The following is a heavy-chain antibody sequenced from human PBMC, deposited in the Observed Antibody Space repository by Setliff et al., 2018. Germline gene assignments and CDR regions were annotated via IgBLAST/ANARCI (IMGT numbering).Heavy chain of an antibody. D-gene: IGHD3-22*01. CDR3: ARINFYVSSGYYYAPDF. CDR2: INNYSFKT. J-gene: IGHJ4*02. V-gene: IGHV1-18*01. Sequence: ASVKVSCKTSGYTFTNYGITWVRQAPGQGLEWMGWINNYSFKTNYPQKFLDRVTVTTDTSATTAYMELKNLRSDDTAVYYCARINFYVSSGYYYAPDFWGQGTLVTVSS. CDR1: GYTFTNYG.